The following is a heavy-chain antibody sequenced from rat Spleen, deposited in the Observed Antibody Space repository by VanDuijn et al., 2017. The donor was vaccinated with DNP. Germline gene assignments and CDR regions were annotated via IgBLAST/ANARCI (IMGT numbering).Heavy chain of an antibody. CDR2: IIPSGGST. J-gene: IGHJ4*01. V-gene: IGHV5-19*01. Sequence: EVQLAESGGGFVQPGRSMKLSCAASGFTFSNYGIHWIRQAPTKGLEWVASIIPSGGSTFYRDSVKGRFTISKNNAKSTLYLPMDSLRSEDTATYYCARHRTIMPYYYSMDAWGQGASVTVSS. CDR1: GFTFSNYG. D-gene: IGHD1-12*01. CDR3: ARHRTIMPYYYSMDA.